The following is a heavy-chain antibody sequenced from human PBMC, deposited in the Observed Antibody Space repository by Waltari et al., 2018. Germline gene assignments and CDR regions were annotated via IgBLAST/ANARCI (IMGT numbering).Heavy chain of an antibody. CDR2: INHSGST. J-gene: IGHJ6*02. V-gene: IGHV4-34*01. CDR3: ASGRSESRRTGYYGMDV. D-gene: IGHD2-15*01. CDR1: GGSFSGYY. Sequence: QVQLQQWGAGLLKPSETLSLTCAVYGGSFSGYYWSWIRQPPGKGLEWIGEINHSGSTNYNPSLKSRVTISVDTSKNQFSLKLSSVTAADTAVYYCASGRSESRRTGYYGMDVWGQGTTVTVSS.